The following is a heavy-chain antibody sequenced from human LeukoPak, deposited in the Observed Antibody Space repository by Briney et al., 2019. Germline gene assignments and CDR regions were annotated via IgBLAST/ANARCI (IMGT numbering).Heavy chain of an antibody. D-gene: IGHD2-2*01. CDR1: EYTFTGYF. V-gene: IGHV1-2*02. CDR3: ARGAVPVFYYYMDV. CDR2: INPNSGGT. J-gene: IGHJ6*03. Sequence: ASVKVSCKASEYTFTGYFMHWVRQAPGQGLEWMGWINPNSGGTNYAQKFQGRVTMTRDTSISTAYMELSRLGSDDTAVYYCARGAVPVFYYYMDVWGKGTTVTVSS.